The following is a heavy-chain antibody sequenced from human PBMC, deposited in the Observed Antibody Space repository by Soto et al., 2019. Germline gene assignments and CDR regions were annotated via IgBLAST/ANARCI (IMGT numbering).Heavy chain of an antibody. CDR3: ARVGSSGGSCYRNCFYYGMDV. V-gene: IGHV1-69*13. CDR1: GGTFSSYA. D-gene: IGHD2-15*01. CDR2: IIPIFGTA. Sequence: SVKVSCKASGGTFSSYAISWVRQAPGQGLEWMGGIIPIFGTANYAQKFQGRVTITADESTSTAYMELSSLRSEGTAVYYCARVGSSGGSCYRNCFYYGMDVWGQGTTVTVSS. J-gene: IGHJ6*02.